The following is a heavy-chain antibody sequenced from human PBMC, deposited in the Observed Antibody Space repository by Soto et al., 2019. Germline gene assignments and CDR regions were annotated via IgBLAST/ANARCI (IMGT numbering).Heavy chain of an antibody. V-gene: IGHV3-30*02. Sequence: PGGSLRLSCAASGFTLSNYGMHWVRQAPGKGLEWVAVIWYDGSNTYYADSVKGRFTISRDNSKNTLYLQMNSLRAEDTSVYYCAKEGGLSGSYYISSSYYFDYWGQGTLVTVSS. J-gene: IGHJ4*02. CDR1: GFTLSNYG. CDR2: IWYDGSNT. CDR3: AKEGGLSGSYYISSSYYFDY. D-gene: IGHD1-26*01.